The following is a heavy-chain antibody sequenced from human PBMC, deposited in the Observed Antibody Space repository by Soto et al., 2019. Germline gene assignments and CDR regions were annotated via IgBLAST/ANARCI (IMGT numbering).Heavy chain of an antibody. D-gene: IGHD3-22*01. CDR1: GGTFSSYA. CDR2: IIPIFGTA. Sequence: QVQLVQSGAEVKKPGSSVKVSCKASGGTFSSYAISWVRQAPGQGLEWMGGIIPIFGTANYAQKFQGRVTITADESTSTAYMELSSLRSADTAVYYCARATTRYDSSGYYYGMDVWGQGTTVTVSS. J-gene: IGHJ6*02. CDR3: ARATTRYDSSGYYYGMDV. V-gene: IGHV1-69*01.